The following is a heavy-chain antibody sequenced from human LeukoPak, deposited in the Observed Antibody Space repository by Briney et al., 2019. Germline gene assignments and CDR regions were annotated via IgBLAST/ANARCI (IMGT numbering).Heavy chain of an antibody. CDR1: GYRFISNY. CDR2: MHPGNGNT. Sequence: ASVKVSCKASGYRFISNYIQWVRQAPGLGPEWVGWMHPGNGNTGYAEKFQGRVTMTRDTSINTAYLDLNSLRSDDTAVYYCAREGSYCVGGDCYSFDFWGQGTLITVSS. J-gene: IGHJ4*02. D-gene: IGHD2-21*02. V-gene: IGHV1-2*02. CDR3: AREGSYCVGGDCYSFDF.